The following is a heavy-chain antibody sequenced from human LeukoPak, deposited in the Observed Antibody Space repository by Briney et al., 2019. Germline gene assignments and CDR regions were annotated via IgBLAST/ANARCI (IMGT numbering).Heavy chain of an antibody. CDR3: AKDSPVSIGSYSWIFDY. CDR1: GFTFSSYA. CDR2: IIGSGGST. Sequence: GGSLRLSCVTSGFTFSSYAITWVRQVPGKGLEWVSAIIGSGGSTYYADSVKGRFTISRDNSKNTLYLQMNSLRAEDTAIYYCAKDSPVSIGSYSWIFDYWGQGTLVTVSS. J-gene: IGHJ4*02. D-gene: IGHD1-26*01. V-gene: IGHV3-23*01.